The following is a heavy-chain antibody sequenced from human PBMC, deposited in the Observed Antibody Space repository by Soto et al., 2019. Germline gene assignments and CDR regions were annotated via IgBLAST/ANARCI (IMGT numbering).Heavy chain of an antibody. CDR1: GYTFTGYY. V-gene: IGHV1-2*02. CDR2: INPNSGGT. Sequence: ASVKVSCTASGYTFTGYYMHWVLQAPVQVLEWMGWINPNSGGTNYEQKFQGRVTMTRDTSISTAYMELSRLRSDDTAVYYCARVTILWWSGERQGPFDIWGQGTMVTVSS. CDR3: ARVTILWWSGERQGPFDI. J-gene: IGHJ3*02. D-gene: IGHD2-21*01.